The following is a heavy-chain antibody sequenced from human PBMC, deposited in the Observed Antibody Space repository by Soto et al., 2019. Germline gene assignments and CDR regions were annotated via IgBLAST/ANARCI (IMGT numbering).Heavy chain of an antibody. CDR3: ARWYYYDHNAFDI. V-gene: IGHV3-33*01. Sequence: GGSLRLSCAASGFTFSSYGMHWVRQAPGKGLEWVAVIWYDGSNKYYADSVKGRFTISRDNSKNTLYLQMNSLRAEDTAVYYCARWYYYDHNAFDIWGQGTMVTVSS. J-gene: IGHJ3*02. CDR2: IWYDGSNK. CDR1: GFTFSSYG. D-gene: IGHD3-22*01.